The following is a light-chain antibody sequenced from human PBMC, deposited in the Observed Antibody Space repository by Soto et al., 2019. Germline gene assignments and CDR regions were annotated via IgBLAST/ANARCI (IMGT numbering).Light chain of an antibody. J-gene: IGKJ1*01. Sequence: EIVMTQSPATLSVSPGERATLSCRASQSVSSNLAWYQQKPGQAPRLLIYGASTRATGIPARFSGSGSGTEFNLTISSLQSEDFAVYYCKQYNNWPPWTFGQGTKVHIK. CDR1: QSVSSN. CDR2: GAS. CDR3: KQYNNWPPWT. V-gene: IGKV3-15*01.